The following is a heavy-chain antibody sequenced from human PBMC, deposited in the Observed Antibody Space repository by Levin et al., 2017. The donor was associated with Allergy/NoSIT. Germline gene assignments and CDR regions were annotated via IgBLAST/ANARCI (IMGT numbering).Heavy chain of an antibody. D-gene: IGHD6-19*01. V-gene: IGHV4-61*02. J-gene: IGHJ4*02. CDR3: ARDGGTIPVAGPFDF. Sequence: SQTLSLTCTVSGDSISSGSHYWSWLRQPAGKGLEWIGRIYSSGRAYYNHPLQSRVTISVDTSKNQFSLNLNSVTAADTAIYYCARDGGTIPVAGPFDFWGQGTVVTVSS. CDR2: IYSSGRA. CDR1: GDSISSGSHY.